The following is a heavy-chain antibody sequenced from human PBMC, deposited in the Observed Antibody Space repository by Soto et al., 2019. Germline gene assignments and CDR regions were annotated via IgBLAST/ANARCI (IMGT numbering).Heavy chain of an antibody. D-gene: IGHD4-17*01. J-gene: IGHJ4*02. CDR3: AKDRDYPRDQFHY. CDR1: GFTFTYYA. CDR2: ITANGQGI. V-gene: IGHV3-23*01. Sequence: EVQLLESGGGLVQPGGSLRLSCTDSGFTFTYYAFSWVRQAPGKGLEWVSAITANGQGIYYADSVRGRFTIFRDNSKNTVLQDMDSLRAEDTAVNYCAKDRDYPRDQFHYWGQGTLVTVSS.